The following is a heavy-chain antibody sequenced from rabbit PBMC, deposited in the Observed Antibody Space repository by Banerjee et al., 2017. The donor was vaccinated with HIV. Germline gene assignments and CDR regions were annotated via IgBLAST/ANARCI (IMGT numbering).Heavy chain of an antibody. V-gene: IGHV1S45*01. CDR1: GFSFSSKYY. Sequence: QEQLVESGGGLVQPEGSLTLTCTAHGFSFSSKYYMSWVRQAPGKGLEWIAYIYAGDSGSTYYASWAKGRFTISRTSSTTVTLQLTSLTAADTTTYFCARDNAGPGTYGYYFNLWGQGTLVTVS. CDR2: IYAGDSGST. CDR3: ARDNAGPGTYGYYFNL. D-gene: IGHD3-1*01. J-gene: IGHJ4*01.